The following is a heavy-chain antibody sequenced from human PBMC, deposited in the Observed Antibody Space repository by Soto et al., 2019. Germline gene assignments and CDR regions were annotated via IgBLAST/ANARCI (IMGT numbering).Heavy chain of an antibody. J-gene: IGHJ6*02. CDR1: GYTFTTSG. CDR3: ARAGELPYYYSGMDV. D-gene: IGHD1-7*01. V-gene: IGHV1-18*01. CDR2: VSGYNGNT. Sequence: QVQLVQSGGEVKKPGASVKVSCKASGYTFTTSGVSWVRQAPGQGLEWMGWVSGYNGNTKYEEKIHDRVTMTTDTSTSTAYLELRRLTTDDTAVYYCARAGELPYYYSGMDVWGQGTTVIVSS.